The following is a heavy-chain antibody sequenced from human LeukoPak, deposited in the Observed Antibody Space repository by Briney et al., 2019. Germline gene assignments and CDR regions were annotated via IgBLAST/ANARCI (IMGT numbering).Heavy chain of an antibody. CDR1: GYTFTSYD. D-gene: IGHD3-9*01. J-gene: IGHJ3*02. CDR3: ATPYYDILTGNTDAFDI. Sequence: ASVKVSCKASGYTFTSYDINWVRQATGQGLEWMGWMNPNSGNTGYARKFQGRVTITRNTSISTAYMELSSLRSEDTAVYYCATPYYDILTGNTDAFDIWGQGTMVTVSS. V-gene: IGHV1-8*03. CDR2: MNPNSGNT.